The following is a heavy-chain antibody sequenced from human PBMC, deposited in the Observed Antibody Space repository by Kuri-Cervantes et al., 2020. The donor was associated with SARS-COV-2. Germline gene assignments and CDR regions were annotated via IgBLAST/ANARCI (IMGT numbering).Heavy chain of an antibody. CDR1: GGSISSGGYY. V-gene: IGHV4-39*01. CDR2: IYYDGRT. J-gene: IGHJ4*02. CDR3: ARHDY. Sequence: ESLKISCTVSGGSISSGGYYWGWIRQPPGKGLEFIGTIYYDGRTYYNTSLKSRVTISVDTSKNQFSLKLLSVTAADTAVYYCARHDYWGQGTLVTVSS.